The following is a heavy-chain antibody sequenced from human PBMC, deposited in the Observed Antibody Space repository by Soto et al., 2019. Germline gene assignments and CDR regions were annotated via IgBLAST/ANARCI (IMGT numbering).Heavy chain of an antibody. CDR3: ARRDTSGFLRYFDN. D-gene: IGHD1-26*01. CDR1: GGTLSSFINYP. CDR2: IVPNVGTV. J-gene: IGHJ4*02. Sequence: QMQLVQSGAEVKKPGSSVKVSCKASGGTLSSFINYPINWVRQAPGQGLEWMGGIVPNVGTVNYAQKFQGRVKISADKSTGTAYMEMRSLRSEDTALYYCARRDTSGFLRYFDNWGQGTLVTVSS. V-gene: IGHV1-69*06.